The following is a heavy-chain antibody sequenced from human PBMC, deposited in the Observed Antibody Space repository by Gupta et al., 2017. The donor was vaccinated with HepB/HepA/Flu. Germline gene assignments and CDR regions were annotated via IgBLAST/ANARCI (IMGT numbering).Heavy chain of an antibody. CDR1: GFTFTHTV. CDR3: AKERFGDIDY. J-gene: IGHJ4*02. D-gene: IGHD3-16*01. V-gene: IGHV3-23*01. CDR2: ISENGVTT. Sequence: EVQLLESGGGLVKPGGSLRLACATSGFTFTHTVMNWVRQAPGKGLEWVSVISENGVTTYYADSVKGRFIISKDSSNNVVYLQMNSLRAEDTAIYYCAKERFGDIDYWGQGTLVTVSS.